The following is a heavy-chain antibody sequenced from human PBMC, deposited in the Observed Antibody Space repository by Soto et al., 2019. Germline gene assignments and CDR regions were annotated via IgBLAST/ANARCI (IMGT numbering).Heavy chain of an antibody. CDR3: AADWEYYYGSGSYYNYYYYGMDV. CDR2: IDASGDYT. V-gene: IGHV3-23*01. Sequence: PGGSLRLSCVASGFTFTDYAMSWVRQAPGKGLEWVSLIDASGDYTYYADSVKGRVTISRDNAKNSLYLQMNSLRSEDTAVYYCAADWEYYYGSGSYYNYYYYGMDVWGQGTTVTVSS. J-gene: IGHJ6*02. D-gene: IGHD3-10*01. CDR1: GFTFTDYA.